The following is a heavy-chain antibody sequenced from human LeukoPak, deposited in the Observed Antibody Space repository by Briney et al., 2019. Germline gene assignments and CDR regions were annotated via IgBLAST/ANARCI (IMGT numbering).Heavy chain of an antibody. CDR3: ARGGLTGYYSYFYMDV. CDR2: IKHDGTEK. J-gene: IGHJ6*03. Sequence: GGSLRLSCEASGFTLINYWMSWVRQAPGKGLEWVANIKHDGTEKYYVDSVEGRFTISRDDAKNSVYLQMNSLKVDDTAVYYCARGGLTGYYSYFYMDVWGKGTTVTISS. D-gene: IGHD2-15*01. CDR1: GFTLINYW. V-gene: IGHV3-7*04.